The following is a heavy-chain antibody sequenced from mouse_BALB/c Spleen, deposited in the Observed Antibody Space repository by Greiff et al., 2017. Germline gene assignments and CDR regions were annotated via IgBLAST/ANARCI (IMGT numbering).Heavy chain of an antibody. Sequence: QVQLKESGPGLVAPSQSLSITCTVSGFSLTSYGVHWVRQPPGKGLEWLGVIWAGGSTNYNSALMSRLSISKDNSKSQVFLKMNSLQTDDTARYYCARDGNYGSSGYFDVRGAGTTVTVSS. V-gene: IGHV2-9*02. CDR1: GFSLTSYG. J-gene: IGHJ1*01. CDR3: ARDGNYGSSGYFDV. D-gene: IGHD1-1*01. CDR2: IWAGGST.